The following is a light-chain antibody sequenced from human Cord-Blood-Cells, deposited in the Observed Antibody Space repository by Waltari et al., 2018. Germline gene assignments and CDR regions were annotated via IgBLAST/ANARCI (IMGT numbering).Light chain of an antibody. Sequence: EIVLTQSPATLSLSPGERATLSCRASQSVSSYLAWYQQKPGQAPRLLIYDASNRATGIPARFSGSGSGTYFTLTISSLEPEDCAVYYCQQRSNWPPWTFGQGTKVEIK. V-gene: IGKV3-11*01. CDR1: QSVSSY. CDR2: DAS. CDR3: QQRSNWPPWT. J-gene: IGKJ1*01.